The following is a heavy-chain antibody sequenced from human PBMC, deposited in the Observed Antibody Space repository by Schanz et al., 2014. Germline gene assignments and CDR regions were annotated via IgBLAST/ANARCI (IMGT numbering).Heavy chain of an antibody. CDR2: INSDGRST. D-gene: IGHD2-15*01. CDR3: ARDPGGTKTHGL. CDR1: GFTLNDYW. J-gene: IGHJ4*02. Sequence: EVQLVESGGGFVQPGGSLRLSCAASGFTLNDYWMHWVRQAPGKGLVWVSRINSDGRSTNYADSVKGRFSISRDNARNTLHLQMNSLRAEDTAVYYCARDPGGTKTHGLWGQGTLVTVSS. V-gene: IGHV3-74*01.